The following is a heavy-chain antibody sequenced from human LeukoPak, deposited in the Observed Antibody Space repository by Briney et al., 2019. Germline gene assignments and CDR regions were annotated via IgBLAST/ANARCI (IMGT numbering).Heavy chain of an antibody. CDR1: GGTFSSYA. CDR3: TRGPRNWGFDY. V-gene: IGHV1-8*02. CDR2: MNPNSGNT. J-gene: IGHJ4*02. D-gene: IGHD7-27*01. Sequence: ASVKVSXKASGGTFSSYAISWVRQATGQGLEWMGWMNPNSGNTGYAQKFQGRVTMTRSTSISTAYMELSSLTSEDTAIYYCTRGPRNWGFDYWGQGTLVTVSS.